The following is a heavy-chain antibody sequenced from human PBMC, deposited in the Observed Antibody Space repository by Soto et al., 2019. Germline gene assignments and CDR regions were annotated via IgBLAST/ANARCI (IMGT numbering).Heavy chain of an antibody. CDR1: GYTSTSYD. D-gene: IGHD5-12*01. CDR2: MNPNSGNT. Sequence: ASVKVSCKASGYTSTSYDINWVRQATGQGLEWMGWMNPNSGNTGYAQKFQGRVTMTRNTSISTAYMELSSLRSEDTAVYYCARESGYSGYLYYYYGMDVWGQGTTVTVSS. V-gene: IGHV1-8*01. J-gene: IGHJ6*02. CDR3: ARESGYSGYLYYYYGMDV.